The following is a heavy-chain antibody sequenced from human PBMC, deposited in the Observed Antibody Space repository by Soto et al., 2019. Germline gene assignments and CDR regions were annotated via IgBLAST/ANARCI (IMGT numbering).Heavy chain of an antibody. CDR2: ISVYGDNV. J-gene: IGHJ4*02. CDR1: GYTFAKYG. V-gene: IGHV1-18*01. Sequence: ASVKVSCKASGYTFAKYGISWVRQAPGQGLEWMGWISVYGDNVNYAQKVQDRVTLTTDRSTSTAYMELRSLRSDDTAVYYCARECAGYDDDSSGSYYLDYWGRGTLVTVSS. CDR3: ARECAGYDDDSSGSYYLDY. D-gene: IGHD3-22*01.